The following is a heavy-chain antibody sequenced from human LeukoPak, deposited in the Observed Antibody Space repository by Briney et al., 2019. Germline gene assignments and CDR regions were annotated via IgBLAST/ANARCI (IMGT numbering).Heavy chain of an antibody. Sequence: AGGSLRLSCAASGFTFDDYAMHWVRQAPGKGLEWVSGISWNSGSIGYADSVKGRFTISRDNAKNSLYLQMNSLRAEDTSLYYCAKDIRAGTTGGEGFDYWGQGTLVTVSS. CDR3: AKDIRAGTTGGEGFDY. CDR1: GFTFDDYA. D-gene: IGHD1-1*01. CDR2: ISWNSGSI. J-gene: IGHJ4*02. V-gene: IGHV3-9*01.